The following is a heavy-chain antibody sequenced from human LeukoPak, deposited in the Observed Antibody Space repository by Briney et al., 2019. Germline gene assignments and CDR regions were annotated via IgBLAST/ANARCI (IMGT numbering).Heavy chain of an antibody. CDR2: IKSKTDGGTT. D-gene: IGHD3-9*01. CDR3: TTTYYDILTDFDY. V-gene: IGHV3-15*01. CDR1: GFTFSNAW. Sequence: GGSLRLSCAASGFTFSNAWMSWVRQAPGKGLEWVGRIKSKTDGGTTDYAAPVKGRFTISRDDSKNTLYLQMNSLKTEDTAVYYCTTTYYDILTDFDYWGQGTLVTVSS. J-gene: IGHJ4*02.